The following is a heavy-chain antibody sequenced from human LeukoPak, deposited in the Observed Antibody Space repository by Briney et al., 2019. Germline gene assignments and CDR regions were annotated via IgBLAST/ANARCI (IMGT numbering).Heavy chain of an antibody. J-gene: IGHJ4*02. CDR1: GYSFTSYW. CDR3: ARYLGNYYGSGSYLGREDH. CDR2: IYPGDSDT. V-gene: IGHV5-51*01. D-gene: IGHD3-10*01. Sequence: GESLKISCKGSGYSFTSYWIGWVRQMPGKGLEWMGIIYPGDSDTRYSPSFQGQVTISADKSISTAYLQWGSLKASDTAMYYCARYLGNYYGSGSYLGREDHWGQGTLVTVSS.